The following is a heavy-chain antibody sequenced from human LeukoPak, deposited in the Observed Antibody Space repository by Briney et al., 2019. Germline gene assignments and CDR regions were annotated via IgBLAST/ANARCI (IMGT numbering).Heavy chain of an antibody. CDR2: INQDGGEN. CDR1: GFTFSSYW. CDR3: ATDYHGYFDY. V-gene: IGHV3-7*01. Sequence: PGGSLRLSCAASGFTFSSYWMIWVRQAPGKGLEWVANINQDGGENYCVDSVKGRFTISRDNAKNSLYLQMNSLRAEDAAVYYCATDYHGYFDYWGQGTLVTVSS. D-gene: IGHD1-14*01. J-gene: IGHJ4*02.